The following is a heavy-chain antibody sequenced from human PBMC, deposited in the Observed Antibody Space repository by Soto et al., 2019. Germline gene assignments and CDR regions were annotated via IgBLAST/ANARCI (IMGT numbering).Heavy chain of an antibody. V-gene: IGHV6-1*01. Sequence: TLSLTCAISGDSVSGNSAAWNWIRQSPSRGLEWLGRTYYRSKWYNDYAVSVKSRITVTPDTSKNQFSLHLNPVTPEDTAVYYCARDGGRSYSSSWYVWFDPWGQGTLVTVSS. CDR2: TYYRSKWYN. J-gene: IGHJ5*02. D-gene: IGHD6-13*01. CDR3: ARDGGRSYSSSWYVWFDP. CDR1: GDSVSGNSAA.